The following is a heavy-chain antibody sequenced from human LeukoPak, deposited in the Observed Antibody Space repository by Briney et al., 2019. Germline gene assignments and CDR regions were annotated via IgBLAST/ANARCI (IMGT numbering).Heavy chain of an antibody. V-gene: IGHV3-30*18. J-gene: IGHJ4*02. CDR2: ISYEGSNK. CDR3: AKDRGYSYLFDY. Sequence: PGGSLRLSGAASGFTFSSYGMHWGRQAPGKGREWGAVISYEGSNKYYADSVKGRFTISRDNPKNTLYLQMNSLRAEDTAVYYCAKDRGYSYLFDYWGQGTLVTVSS. D-gene: IGHD5-18*01. CDR1: GFTFSSYG.